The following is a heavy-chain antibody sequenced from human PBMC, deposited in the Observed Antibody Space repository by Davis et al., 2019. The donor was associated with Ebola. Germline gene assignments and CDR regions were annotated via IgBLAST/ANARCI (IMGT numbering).Heavy chain of an antibody. CDR3: ARMSSRALPLDY. J-gene: IGHJ4*02. CDR2: IWYDGSNK. Sequence: GGSLRLSCAASGFTFSSYGMHWVRQAPGKGLEWVAVIWYDGSNKYYADSVKGRFTISRDNSKNTLYLQMNSLRAEDTAVYYCARMSSRALPLDYWGQGTLVTVSS. CDR1: GFTFSSYG. V-gene: IGHV3-33*01.